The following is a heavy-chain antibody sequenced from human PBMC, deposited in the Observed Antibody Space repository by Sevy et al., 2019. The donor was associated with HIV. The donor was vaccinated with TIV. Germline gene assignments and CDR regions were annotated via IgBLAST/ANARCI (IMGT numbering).Heavy chain of an antibody. J-gene: IGHJ4*02. V-gene: IGHV3-30*18. CDR2: ISYDGSNK. D-gene: IGHD3-22*01. CDR1: GFTFSSYG. Sequence: GGSLRLSCAASGFTFSSYGMHWVRQAPGKGLEWVAVISYDGSNKYYADSVKGRFTISRDNSKNTLYLQMNSLRAEDTAVYDCAKADSSGYYYLDYWGQGTLVTVSS. CDR3: AKADSSGYYYLDY.